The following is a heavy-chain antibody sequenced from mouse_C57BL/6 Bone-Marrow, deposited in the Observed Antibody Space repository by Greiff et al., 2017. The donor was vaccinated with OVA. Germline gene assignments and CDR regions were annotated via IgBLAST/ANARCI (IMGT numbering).Heavy chain of an antibody. J-gene: IGHJ3*01. V-gene: IGHV1-80*01. CDR3: ARSGIYYDYDDGFAY. CDR2: IYPGDGDT. D-gene: IGHD2-4*01. CDR1: GYAFSSYW. Sequence: QVQLQQSGAELVKPGASVKISCKASGYAFSSYWMNWVKQRPGKGLEWIGQIYPGDGDTNFNGKFKGKATLTADKSSSTAYMQLSSLTSEDSAVYFCARSGIYYDYDDGFAYWGQGTLVTVSA.